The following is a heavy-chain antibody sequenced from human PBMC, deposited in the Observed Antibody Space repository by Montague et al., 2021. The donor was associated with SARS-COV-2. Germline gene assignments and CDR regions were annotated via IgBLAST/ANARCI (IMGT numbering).Heavy chain of an antibody. V-gene: IGHV4-34*01. CDR1: GGSISGYY. CDR3: ARGRRRYNWRDETSYYYGIDV. D-gene: IGHD1-20*01. Sequence: SETLSLTCAVYGGSISGYYWSWIRQPPGKGLEWIGEINHSGSTNYNPSLKSRVTISLDTSKNQFSLKLSSVTAADTAVYYCARGRRRYNWRDETSYYYGIDVWGQGTTVTVSS. CDR2: INHSGST. J-gene: IGHJ6*02.